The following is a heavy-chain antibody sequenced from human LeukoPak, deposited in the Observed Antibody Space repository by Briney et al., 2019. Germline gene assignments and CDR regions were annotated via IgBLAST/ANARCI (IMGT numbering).Heavy chain of an antibody. CDR3: AKTSEYSSGWYEYYFDY. Sequence: GRSLRLSCAASGFTFSSYGMHWVRQAPGKGLEWVAVISYDGSNKYYTDSVKGRFTISRDNSKNTLYLQMNSLRAEDTAVYYCAKTSEYSSGWYEYYFDYWGQGTLVTVSS. D-gene: IGHD6-19*01. CDR2: ISYDGSNK. CDR1: GFTFSSYG. J-gene: IGHJ4*02. V-gene: IGHV3-30*18.